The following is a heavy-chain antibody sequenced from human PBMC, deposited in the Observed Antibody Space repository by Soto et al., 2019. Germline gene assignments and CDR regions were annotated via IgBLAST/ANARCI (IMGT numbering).Heavy chain of an antibody. D-gene: IGHD5-12*01. CDR2: INPSGGST. Sequence: GASVKVSCKASGYTFTSYYMHWVRQAPGQGLEWMGTINPSGGSTSYAQKFQGRVTMTSDTSTSTVYMELRSLRSVDTAVYSCARDRVATDYYYGMDVWGQGTTVTVSS. CDR1: GYTFTSYY. J-gene: IGHJ6*02. V-gene: IGHV1-46*01. CDR3: ARDRVATDYYYGMDV.